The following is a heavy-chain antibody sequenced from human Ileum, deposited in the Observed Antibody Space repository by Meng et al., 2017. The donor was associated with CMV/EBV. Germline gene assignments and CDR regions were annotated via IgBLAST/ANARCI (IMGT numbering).Heavy chain of an antibody. Sequence: GGSLRLSCAASAFTFSSYWMTWVRQAPGKGLEWVASINRDASEIHYLDSVKGRFTISRDNAKNTLYLQMNSLGVDDTAIYYCARDSFPYSSDKWGQGKLVT. V-gene: IGHV3-7*01. CDR1: AFTFSSYW. CDR3: ARDSFPYSSDK. J-gene: IGHJ4*01. D-gene: IGHD2-15*01. CDR2: INRDASEI.